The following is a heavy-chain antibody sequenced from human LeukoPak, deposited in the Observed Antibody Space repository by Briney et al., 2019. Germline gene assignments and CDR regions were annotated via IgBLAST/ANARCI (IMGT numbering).Heavy chain of an antibody. Sequence: GGSLRLSCAASGFTFSSYGMHWVRQAPGKGLEWVAFIRYDGSNKYYADSVKGRFTISRDNSKNTLYLQMNSLRAEDTAVYYCAKDDPEYSGHPGVGYVDVWGKGTTVTVSS. V-gene: IGHV3-30*02. CDR3: AKDDPEYSGHPGVGYVDV. D-gene: IGHD6-6*01. J-gene: IGHJ6*03. CDR1: GFTFSSYG. CDR2: IRYDGSNK.